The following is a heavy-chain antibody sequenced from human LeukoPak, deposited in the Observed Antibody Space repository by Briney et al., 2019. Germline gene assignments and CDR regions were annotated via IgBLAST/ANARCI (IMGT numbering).Heavy chain of an antibody. D-gene: IGHD3-3*01. V-gene: IGHV4-39*07. J-gene: IGHJ5*02. CDR2: IYYSGST. CDR3: ARVGTYYDFWSGYQNNWFDP. CDR1: GGSISSSSYY. Sequence: SETLSLTCTVSGGSISSSSYYWGWIRQPPGKGLEWIGSIYYSGSTYYNPSLKSRVTISVDTSKNQFSLKLSSVTAADTAVYYCARVGTYYDFWSGYQNNWFDPWGQGTLVTVSS.